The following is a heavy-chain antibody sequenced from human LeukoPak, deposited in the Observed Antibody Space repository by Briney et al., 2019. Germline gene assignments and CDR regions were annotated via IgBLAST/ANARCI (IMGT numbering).Heavy chain of an antibody. Sequence: GGSLRLSCAAPRFTFSTYGKHWVRQAPGKGLEWVSYISTTSTTIYYADSVKGRFTISRDNAKNSLFLQMNSLRDEDTAVYYCAGQWQSNYWGLGTLVTVSS. V-gene: IGHV3-48*02. D-gene: IGHD6-19*01. CDR1: RFTFSTYG. CDR2: ISTTSTTI. J-gene: IGHJ4*02. CDR3: AGQWQSNY.